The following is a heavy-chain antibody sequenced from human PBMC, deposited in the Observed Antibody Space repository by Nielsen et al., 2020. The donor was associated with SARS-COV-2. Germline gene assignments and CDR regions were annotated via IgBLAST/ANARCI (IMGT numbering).Heavy chain of an antibody. D-gene: IGHD3-10*01. CDR1: GQTFSSYG. CDR3: ARDRTMVRGVLISVLNY. Sequence: GESLKISCASSGQTFSSYGMHWVRQAPGKGLEWVALISYDGVNTNYADSVKGRFTISRDDSKNTLYLQMNSLRAEDTAVYYCARDRTMVRGVLISVLNYWGQGTMVTVSS. V-gene: IGHV3-30*03. CDR2: ISYDGVNT. J-gene: IGHJ3*01.